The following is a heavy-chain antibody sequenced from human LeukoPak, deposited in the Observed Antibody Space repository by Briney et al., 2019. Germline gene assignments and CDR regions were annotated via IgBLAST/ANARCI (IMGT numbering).Heavy chain of an antibody. CDR3: AREGATVTDAFDI. V-gene: IGHV3-21*01. Sequence: GGSLRLSCAASGFTFSSYSMNWVRQVPGKGLEWVSSISSSSYIYYVDSVKGRFTISRDNAKNSLYLQMNSLRAEDTAVYYCAREGATVTDAFDIWGQGTVVTVSS. J-gene: IGHJ3*02. CDR2: ISSSSYI. D-gene: IGHD4-17*01. CDR1: GFTFSSYS.